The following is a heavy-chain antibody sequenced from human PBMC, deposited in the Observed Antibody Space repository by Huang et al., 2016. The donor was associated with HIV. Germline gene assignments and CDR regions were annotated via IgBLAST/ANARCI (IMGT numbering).Heavy chain of an antibody. CDR1: GGTVSSFA. CDR3: ARGVGNSNRGFDI. D-gene: IGHD5-18*01. V-gene: IGHV1-69*13. CDR2: VMPLHDTT. Sequence: QVQLVQSGAEMKKSGSSVKVSCKASGGTVSSFAFTWVRQAPGHGLEWMGGVMPLHDTTDLGPKFRGRVTLTADESTNTAFMGLGGLTSQDTAVYYCARGVGNSNRGFDIWGQGTLVTVS. J-gene: IGHJ4*02.